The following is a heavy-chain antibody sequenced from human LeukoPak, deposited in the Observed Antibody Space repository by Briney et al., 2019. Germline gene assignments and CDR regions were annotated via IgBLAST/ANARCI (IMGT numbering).Heavy chain of an antibody. CDR1: GFTFSSYA. CDR2: VSSDGSTK. D-gene: IGHD6-6*01. CDR3: ILSSGGVDFDY. Sequence: PGGSLRLSCAASGFTFSSYAMHWVRQAPGKGLEWVAVVSSDGSTKYYADSVKGRFTISRDSSKNTLYLQMNILSAEDTAVYYCILSSGGVDFDYWGQGTLVTVSS. V-gene: IGHV3-30-3*01. J-gene: IGHJ4*02.